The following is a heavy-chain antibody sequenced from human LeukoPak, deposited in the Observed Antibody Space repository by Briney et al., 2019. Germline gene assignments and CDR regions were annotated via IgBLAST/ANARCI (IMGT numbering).Heavy chain of an antibody. Sequence: SVKVSCKASGGTFYSHTITWVRQAPGQGLEWMGGIVTLFGTADYAQRFQGRVTITADESTSTAYMELSSLRSEDTAVYYCARRGLYCSPPSCPDYDAFDIWGQGTMVTVSS. CDR1: GGTFYSHT. CDR3: ARRGLYCSPPSCPDYDAFDI. J-gene: IGHJ3*02. D-gene: IGHD2-2*01. CDR2: IVTLFGTA. V-gene: IGHV1-69*13.